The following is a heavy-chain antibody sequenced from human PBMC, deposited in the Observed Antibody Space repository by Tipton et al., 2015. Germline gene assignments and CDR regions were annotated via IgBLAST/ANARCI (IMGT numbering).Heavy chain of an antibody. CDR3: TLFPHF. CDR1: GFSFAAYG. Sequence: SLRLSCAASGFSFAAYGMSWVRQAPGKGLEWVSSISRNPNSTYYAESVQGRFTISRDNSKNTLYLQLNSLRAEDTAVYYCTLFPHFWGQGTLVTVSS. CDR2: ISRNPNST. V-gene: IGHV3-23*01. J-gene: IGHJ4*02.